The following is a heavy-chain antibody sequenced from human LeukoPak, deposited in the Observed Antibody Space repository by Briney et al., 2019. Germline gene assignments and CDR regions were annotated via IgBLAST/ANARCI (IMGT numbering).Heavy chain of an antibody. J-gene: IGHJ4*02. CDR2: ISSSSSSI. V-gene: IGHV3-48*04. CDR3: ATTHIVVVSASTISDY. CDR1: GFTFSSYS. D-gene: IGHD2-21*01. Sequence: GGSLRLSCAASGFTFSSYSMNWVRQAPGKGLEWVSYISSSSSSIYYADSVKGRFTISRDNAKNTLYLQMNSLRAEDTAVYYCATTHIVVVSASTISDYWGQGTLVTVSS.